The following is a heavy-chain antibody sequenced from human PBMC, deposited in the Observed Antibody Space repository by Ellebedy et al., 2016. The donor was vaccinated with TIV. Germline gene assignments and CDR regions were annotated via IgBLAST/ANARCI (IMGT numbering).Heavy chain of an antibody. V-gene: IGHV3-30*18. CDR2: ISYDGSNK. J-gene: IGHJ4*02. CDR3: AKDDRVAVAGPPGYYFDY. D-gene: IGHD6-19*01. Sequence: GESLKISCAASGFTFSSYDMHWVRQAPGKGLEWVAVISYDGSNKYYADSVKGRFTISRDNSKNTLYLQMNSLRPEDTAVYYCAKDDRVAVAGPPGYYFDYWGQGTLVTVSS. CDR1: GFTFSSYD.